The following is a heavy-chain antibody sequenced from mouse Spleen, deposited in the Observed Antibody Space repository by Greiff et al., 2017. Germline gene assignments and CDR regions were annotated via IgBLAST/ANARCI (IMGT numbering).Heavy chain of an antibody. J-gene: IGHJ1*01. CDR3: ARDHDYGGYFGV. CDR2: IWGDGST. CDR1: GFSLTGYG. Sequence: VQLQESGPGLVAPSQSLSITCTVSGFSLTGYGVNWVRQPPGKGLEWLGMIWGDGSTAYNSALKSRLSISKDRYKSQVFLKMNSLQTDETARYYCARDHDYGGYFGVWGAGTTVNVSS. V-gene: IGHV2-6-7*01. D-gene: IGHD2-4*01.